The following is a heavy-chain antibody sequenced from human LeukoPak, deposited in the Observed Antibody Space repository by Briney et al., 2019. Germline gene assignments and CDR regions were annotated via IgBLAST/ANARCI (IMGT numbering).Heavy chain of an antibody. CDR1: GYTFTDYD. D-gene: IGHD2-2*01. CDR2: INPNSGGT. J-gene: IGHJ4*02. CDR3: ARANFLYCSSTSCLFDY. V-gene: IGHV1-2*04. Sequence: ASVKVSCKASGYTFTDYDMHWVRLAPGQGLEWMGWINPNSGGTNYVQKFQGWVTMTRGTSINTAYMELSRLTSDDTAVYYCARANFLYCSSTSCLFDYWGQGTLVTVSS.